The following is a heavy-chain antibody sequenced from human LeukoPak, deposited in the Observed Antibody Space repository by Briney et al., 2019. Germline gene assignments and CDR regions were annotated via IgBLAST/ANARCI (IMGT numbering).Heavy chain of an antibody. Sequence: GGSLRLSCAASGFTFSSYAMHWVRQAPGKGLEWVAVISYDGSNKYYADSVKGRFTISRDNSKNTLYLQMNGLRAEDTAVYYCARCYYLPPPYCTNGVCYTDYFDYWGQGTLVTVSS. D-gene: IGHD2-8*01. CDR2: ISYDGSNK. CDR3: ARCYYLPPPYCTNGVCYTDYFDY. V-gene: IGHV3-30-3*01. CDR1: GFTFSSYA. J-gene: IGHJ4*02.